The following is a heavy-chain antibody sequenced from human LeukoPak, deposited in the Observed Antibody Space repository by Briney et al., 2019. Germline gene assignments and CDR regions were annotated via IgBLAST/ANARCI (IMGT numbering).Heavy chain of an antibody. D-gene: IGHD6-19*01. Sequence: GGSLRLSCAASGFTFSTYSMSWVRLAPGKGLEWVSTVSPSGGDTYYVDSVEGRFTISRDNFRNTLYLQMNSLRAEDTAVYYCAAGAVAGKGNYYYGMDVWGQGTTVTVSS. CDR3: AAGAVAGKGNYYYGMDV. CDR2: VSPSGGDT. CDR1: GFTFSTYS. V-gene: IGHV3-23*01. J-gene: IGHJ6*02.